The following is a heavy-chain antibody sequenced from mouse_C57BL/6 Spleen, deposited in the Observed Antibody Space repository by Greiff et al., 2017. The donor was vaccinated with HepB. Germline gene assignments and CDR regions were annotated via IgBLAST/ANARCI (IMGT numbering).Heavy chain of an antibody. Sequence: ESGPGLVKPSQSLSLTCSVPGYSIPSGYYWNWIRQFPGNKLEWMGYISYDGSNNYNPSLKNRISITRDTSKNQFFLKLNSVTTEDTATYYCARGGSSWNFDYWGQGTTLTVSS. J-gene: IGHJ2*01. CDR3: ARGGSSWNFDY. CDR2: ISYDGSN. CDR1: GYSIPSGYY. V-gene: IGHV3-6*01. D-gene: IGHD1-1*01.